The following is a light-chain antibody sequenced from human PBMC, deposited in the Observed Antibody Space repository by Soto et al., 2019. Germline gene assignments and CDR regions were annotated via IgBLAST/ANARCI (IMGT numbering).Light chain of an antibody. CDR3: QQYNSWPLT. V-gene: IGKV3D-15*01. CDR1: QSVSGY. Sequence: EIVLTQSPATLSLSPGETATLSCRASQSVSGYIGWYQQKPGQAPRLLIYADSNRATGIPARFSGSGSGTDFTLTISSLQSEDFAVYYCQQYNSWPLTFGGGTKVDIK. CDR2: ADS. J-gene: IGKJ4*01.